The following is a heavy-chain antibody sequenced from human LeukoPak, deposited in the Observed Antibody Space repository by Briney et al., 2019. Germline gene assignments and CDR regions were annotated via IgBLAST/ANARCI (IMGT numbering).Heavy chain of an antibody. V-gene: IGHV3-23*01. CDR3: AKVLSGSQDS. CDR1: GFTLGGSA. J-gene: IGHJ4*02. Sequence: GGSLRLSCAASGFTLGGSAMSWVRQAPGKGLEWVSTIGGGGENTYYADSAKGRFTNSRDNSKNTVYLQMNSLRAEDTAVYYCAKVLSGSQDSWGQGTLVTVFS. CDR2: IGGGGENT. D-gene: IGHD1-26*01.